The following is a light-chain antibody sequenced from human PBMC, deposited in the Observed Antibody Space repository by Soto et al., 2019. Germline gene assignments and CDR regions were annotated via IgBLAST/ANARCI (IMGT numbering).Light chain of an antibody. CDR2: DAS. J-gene: IGKJ2*01. Sequence: EIVLTHSPATLSLSPGERATLSCRASQSVSSYLAWYQQKPGQAPRLLIYDASNRATGIPARFSGSGSGTDFTLTISSLEPEDFAVYNCQQRSNWPPGYTFGQGTKLEIK. CDR1: QSVSSY. V-gene: IGKV3-11*01. CDR3: QQRSNWPPGYT.